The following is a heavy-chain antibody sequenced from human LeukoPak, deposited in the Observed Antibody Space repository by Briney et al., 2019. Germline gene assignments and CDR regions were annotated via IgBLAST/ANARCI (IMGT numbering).Heavy chain of an antibody. CDR3: AKGGHPTRYYYGMDV. D-gene: IGHD2-15*01. V-gene: IGHV3-9*01. CDR1: GFTFDDSV. Sequence: PGGSLRLSCAGAGFTFDDSVMHWVRQAPVKGMEWVSTINWNSGNIGYADSVKGRFTISRDNAKNSLFLQMNSLRTEDTALYYCAKGGHPTRYYYGMDVWGQGTTVTVSS. CDR2: INWNSGNI. J-gene: IGHJ6*02.